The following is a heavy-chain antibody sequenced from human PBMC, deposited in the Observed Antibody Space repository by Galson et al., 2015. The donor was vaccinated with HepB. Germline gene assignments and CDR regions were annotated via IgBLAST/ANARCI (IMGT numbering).Heavy chain of an antibody. J-gene: IGHJ6*03. D-gene: IGHD2-2*02. CDR3: ARDDEYCSSTSCYIRDYYMDV. Sequence: SLRLSCAASGFTFSSYSMNWVRQAPGKGLEWVSSISSSSSYIYYADSVKGRFTISRDNAKNSLYLQMNSLRAEDTAVYYCARDDEYCSSTSCYIRDYYMDVWGKGTTVTVSS. V-gene: IGHV3-21*01. CDR2: ISSSSSYI. CDR1: GFTFSSYS.